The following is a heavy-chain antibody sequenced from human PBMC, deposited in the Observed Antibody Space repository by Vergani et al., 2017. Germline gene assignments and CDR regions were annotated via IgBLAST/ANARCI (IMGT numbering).Heavy chain of an antibody. CDR2: IYPADSYL. CDR3: ARGLGGTYFYYYYMDV. J-gene: IGHJ6*02. D-gene: IGHD3-16*01. CDR1: GYNFTNFW. Sequence: EVQLVQSGAEVKKPGESLKISCKGSGYNFTNFWIGWVRQMPGKGLDWMGIIYPADSYLRYSPSFQGQVTISADKSISTAYLQWSSLKASDTALYYCARGLGGTYFYYYYMDVWGQGTTVTVSS. V-gene: IGHV5-51*01.